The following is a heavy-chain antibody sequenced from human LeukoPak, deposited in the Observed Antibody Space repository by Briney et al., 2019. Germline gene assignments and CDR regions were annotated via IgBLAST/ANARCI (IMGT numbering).Heavy chain of an antibody. CDR3: ARDFVPDSSGYYY. CDR2: IKQDGSEK. J-gene: IGHJ4*02. D-gene: IGHD3-22*01. CDR1: GFSFSTYV. V-gene: IGHV3-7*01. Sequence: PGGSLRLSCATSGFSFSTYVMSWVRQAPGKGLEWVANIKQDGSEKYYVDSVKGRFTISRDNAKNSLYLQMNSLRAEDTALYYCARDFVPDSSGYYYWGQGTLVTVSS.